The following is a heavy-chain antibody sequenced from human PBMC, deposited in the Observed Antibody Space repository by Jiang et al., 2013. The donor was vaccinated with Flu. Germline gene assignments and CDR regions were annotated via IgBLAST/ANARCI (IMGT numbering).Heavy chain of an antibody. J-gene: IGHJ4*02. D-gene: IGHD6-13*01. Sequence: GLVKPSETLSLTCTVSGGSVSSGSYYWSWIRQPPGKGLEWIGLIYYSGSTNYNASLKSRVTISVDTSKNQFSLKLNSVTAADTAVYYCARDQGMTDYFDYWGQGTLVTVSS. CDR2: IYYSGST. V-gene: IGHV4-61*01. CDR1: GGSVSSGSYY. CDR3: ARDQGMTDYFDY.